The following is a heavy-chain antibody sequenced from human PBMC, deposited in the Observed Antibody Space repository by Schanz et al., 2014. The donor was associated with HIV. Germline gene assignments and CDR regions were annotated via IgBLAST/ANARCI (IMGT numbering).Heavy chain of an antibody. J-gene: IGHJ4*02. CDR2: ISGSGGST. Sequence: VQLVESGGGVVQPGRSLRLSCAASGFTFSSYAMHWVRQAAGKGLEWVSVISGSGGSTYYADSVKGRFTISRDNSKNTLYLQMNSLRAEDTAVYYCADVTATSADIWGQGTLVTVSS. CDR3: ADVTATSADI. D-gene: IGHD2-21*02. V-gene: IGHV3-23*04. CDR1: GFTFSSYA.